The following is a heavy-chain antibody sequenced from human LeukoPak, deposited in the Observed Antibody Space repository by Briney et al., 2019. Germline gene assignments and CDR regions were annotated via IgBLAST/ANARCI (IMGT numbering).Heavy chain of an antibody. CDR2: IIPILGIA. V-gene: IGHV1-69*04. CDR1: GGTFSSYA. CDR3: ARSVLWFGELYYFDY. Sequence: ASVKVSCKASGGTFSSYAISWVRQAPGQGLEWMGRIIPILGIANYAQKFQGRVTITADKSTSTAYMELSSLRSEDTAVYHCARSVLWFGELYYFDYWGQGTLVTVSS. D-gene: IGHD3-10*01. J-gene: IGHJ4*02.